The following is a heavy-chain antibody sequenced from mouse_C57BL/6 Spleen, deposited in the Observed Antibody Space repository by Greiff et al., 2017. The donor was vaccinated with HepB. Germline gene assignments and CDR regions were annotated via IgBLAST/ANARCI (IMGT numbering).Heavy chain of an antibody. CDR1: GFTFSDYY. D-gene: IGHD2-4*01. V-gene: IGHV5-12*01. J-gene: IGHJ1*03. CDR3: ARRGDYYDYLYWYFDV. Sequence: EVKLVESGGGLVQPGGSLKLSCAASGFTFSDYYMYWVRQTPEKRLEWVAYISNGGGSTYYPDTVKGRFTISRDNAKNTLYLQMSRLKSEDTAMYYCARRGDYYDYLYWYFDVWGTGTTVTVSS. CDR2: ISNGGGST.